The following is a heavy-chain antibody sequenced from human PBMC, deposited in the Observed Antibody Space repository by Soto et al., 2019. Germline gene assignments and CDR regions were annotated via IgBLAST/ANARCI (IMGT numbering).Heavy chain of an antibody. V-gene: IGHV4-39*01. Sequence: TMSLASSVSGGTISTTRSYWAWIRQPPGKGLEWLANIFYSGSTFYNPSLASRVSVSVDTSKNEFSLKLRSVTAADTAVYYCARQPTTGDTDLWFDPWGQGTLVTVSS. CDR1: GGTISTTRSY. D-gene: IGHD2-21*01. CDR2: IFYSGST. J-gene: IGHJ5*02. CDR3: ARQPTTGDTDLWFDP.